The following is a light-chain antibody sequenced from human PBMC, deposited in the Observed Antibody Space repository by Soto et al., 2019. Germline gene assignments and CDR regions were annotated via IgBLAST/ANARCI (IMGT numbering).Light chain of an antibody. CDR2: GAS. V-gene: IGKV3-20*01. CDR3: QQYGSARVT. Sequence: EIVLTQSPGTLSLSPGERATLSCRASQSVSSSYLAWYQQKPGQAPRLLIYGASSRATGIPDRFSGSGSGRDFTLTISRLEPVDVAVYYCQQYGSARVTFGQGTRLEIK. CDR1: QSVSSSY. J-gene: IGKJ5*01.